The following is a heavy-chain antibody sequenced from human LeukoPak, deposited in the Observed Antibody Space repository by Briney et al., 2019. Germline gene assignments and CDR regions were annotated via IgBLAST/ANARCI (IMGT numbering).Heavy chain of an antibody. CDR1: GGPLSSNY. CDR3: AKELYYQGSGVLFDP. V-gene: IGHV4-59*13. Sequence: SETLSLTCTVSGGPLSSNYWSWFRRPPGKGLEWIGYIYYSGSPKYNPSLRSRVTISVDTSKNQFSLKLSSVTAADTAVYYCAKELYYQGSGVLFDPWGQGTQVIVSS. J-gene: IGHJ5*02. D-gene: IGHD3-10*01. CDR2: IYYSGSP.